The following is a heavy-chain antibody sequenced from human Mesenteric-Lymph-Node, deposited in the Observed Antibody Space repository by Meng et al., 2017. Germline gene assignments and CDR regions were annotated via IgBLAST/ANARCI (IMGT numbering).Heavy chain of an antibody. CDR2: ISSSGSTI. J-gene: IGHJ3*02. CDR3: ARDPDYYYDSSGYFNDAFDI. V-gene: IGHV3-48*03. D-gene: IGHD3-22*01. Sequence: GESLKISCAASGFTVDDYAMHWVRQAPGKGLEWVSYISSSGSTIYYADSVKGRFTISRDNAKNSLYLQMNSLRAEDTAVYYCARDPDYYYDSSGYFNDAFDIWGQGTMVTVSS. CDR1: GFTVDDYA.